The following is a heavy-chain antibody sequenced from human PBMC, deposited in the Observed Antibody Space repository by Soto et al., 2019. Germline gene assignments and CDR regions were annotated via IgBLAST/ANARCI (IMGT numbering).Heavy chain of an antibody. Sequence: EVQLVESGGGLVQPGGSLRLSCAASGFTVSSNYMSWVRQAPGKGLEWVSVIYSGGSTYYADSVKGRFTISRDNSKNTLYLQMNILRSEDTAVYYCARGGVGNLPTFSENYFDYWGQGTLVTVSS. J-gene: IGHJ4*02. V-gene: IGHV3-66*01. CDR1: GFTVSSNY. D-gene: IGHD2-15*01. CDR2: IYSGGST. CDR3: ARGGVGNLPTFSENYFDY.